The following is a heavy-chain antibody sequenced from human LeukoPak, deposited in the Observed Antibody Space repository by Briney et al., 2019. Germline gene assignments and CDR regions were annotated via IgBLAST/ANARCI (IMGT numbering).Heavy chain of an antibody. CDR3: AKGLRKLIVGSTEYYFDY. CDR2: ISSSSSYI. V-gene: IGHV3-21*01. Sequence: GSLSLSCAASGFTFSSYSMNWVRQAPGKGLEWVSSISSSSSYIYYADSVKGRFTISRDNSKNTLYLQMNSLRAEDTAVYYCAKGLRKLIVGSTEYYFDYWGQGTLVTVTS. CDR1: GFTFSSYS. J-gene: IGHJ4*02. D-gene: IGHD1-26*01.